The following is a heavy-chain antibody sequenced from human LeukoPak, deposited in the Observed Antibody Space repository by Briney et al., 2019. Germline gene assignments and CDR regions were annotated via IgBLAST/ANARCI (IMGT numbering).Heavy chain of an antibody. V-gene: IGHV1-18*01. D-gene: IGHD3-3*01. CDR3: ARDGKERVLRFLEWFPDAFDI. CDR1: GYTSTSYG. Sequence: ASVKVSCKASGYTSTSYGISWVRQAPGQGLEWMGWISAYNGNTNYAQKLQGRVTMTTDTSTSTAYMELRSLRSDDTAVYYCARDGKERVLRFLEWFPDAFDIWGQGTMVTVSS. CDR2: ISAYNGNT. J-gene: IGHJ3*02.